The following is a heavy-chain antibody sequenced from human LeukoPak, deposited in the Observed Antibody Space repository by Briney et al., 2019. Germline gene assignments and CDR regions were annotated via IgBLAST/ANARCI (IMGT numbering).Heavy chain of an antibody. CDR3: ARRLDFGDYGNGFDY. V-gene: IGHV3-11*01. Sequence: GVSLRLSCATSGFTFSDYYMTWIRRAPGRGLEWVAYINSGGGPIHYAVSVRGRFTISRDNAKNSLYLQMNSLRAEDTAVYYCARRLDFGDYGNGFDYWGQGSQVTVSS. CDR1: GFTFSDYY. CDR2: INSGGGPI. D-gene: IGHD4-17*01. J-gene: IGHJ4*02.